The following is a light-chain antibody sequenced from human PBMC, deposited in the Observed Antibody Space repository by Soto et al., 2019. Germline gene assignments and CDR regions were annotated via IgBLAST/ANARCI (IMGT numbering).Light chain of an antibody. CDR3: QQYNSYSPLT. V-gene: IGKV1-5*01. CDR2: DAS. CDR1: QSISIY. J-gene: IGKJ4*01. Sequence: DIQMTQSPSTLSASVGDRVTITCRASQSISIYLAWYQQKPGKAPKLLIYDASNLESGVPSRFSGGGSGTEFTLTISRLQPDDFATYYCQQYNSYSPLTFGGGTKVDIK.